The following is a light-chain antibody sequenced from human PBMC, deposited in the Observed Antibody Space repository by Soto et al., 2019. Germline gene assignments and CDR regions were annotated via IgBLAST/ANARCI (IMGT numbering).Light chain of an antibody. Sequence: EIVLTQSLATLSLSPGERATLSCRASPSVSSYLAWYQQKPGQAPRLLIYDASNRATGIPARFSGSGSGTDFTLTISSLEPEDFAVYYCQQRRNWPSFGGGTNVEIK. J-gene: IGKJ4*01. CDR2: DAS. CDR1: PSVSSY. CDR3: QQRRNWPS. V-gene: IGKV3-11*01.